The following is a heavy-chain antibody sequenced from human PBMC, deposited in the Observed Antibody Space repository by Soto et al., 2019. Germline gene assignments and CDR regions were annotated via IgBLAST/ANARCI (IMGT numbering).Heavy chain of an antibody. CDR2: INPSGGST. J-gene: IGHJ4*02. CDR1: GYTFSSYY. CDR3: AKDKPAAGSQWLVPI. Sequence: DSVTVDCKTSGYTFSSYYMHWVRQAPGQGLEWMGIINPSGGSTSYSQKFQGRVTMTRDTSTSTVYMELSSLRSEDTAVYYCAKDKPAAGSQWLVPIWGRGTLVTVSS. D-gene: IGHD6-19*01. V-gene: IGHV1-46*01.